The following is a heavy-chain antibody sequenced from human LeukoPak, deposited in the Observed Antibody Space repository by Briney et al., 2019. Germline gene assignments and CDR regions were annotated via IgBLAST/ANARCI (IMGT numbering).Heavy chain of an antibody. CDR1: GYSISSGYY. V-gene: IGHV4-38-2*02. J-gene: IGHJ4*02. CDR2: IYHSGST. Sequence: KASETLSLTCTVSGYSISSGYYWGWIRQPPGKGLEWIGSIYHSGSTYYNPSLKSRVTISVDTSKNQFSLKLSSVTAADAAVYYCARGAVGELLRNWGQGTLVTVSS. CDR3: ARGAVGELLRN. D-gene: IGHD1-26*01.